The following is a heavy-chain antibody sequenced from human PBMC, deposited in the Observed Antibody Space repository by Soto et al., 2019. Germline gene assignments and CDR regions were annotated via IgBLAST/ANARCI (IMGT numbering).Heavy chain of an antibody. V-gene: IGHV4-59*08. J-gene: IGHJ6*03. CDR2: TYYSGST. CDR3: ARHPRTGYSYYMDV. Sequence: PSETLSLTCTVSGGSISTYYWSWIRQPPGKGLEWIGNTYYSGSTNYNPSLESRVTISVDTSKKQFSLKLSSVTAADTAVYYCARHPRTGYSYYMDVWGKGTTVTVS. CDR1: GGSISTYY.